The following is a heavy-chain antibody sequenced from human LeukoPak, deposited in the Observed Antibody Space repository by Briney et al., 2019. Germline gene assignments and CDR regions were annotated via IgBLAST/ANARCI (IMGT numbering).Heavy chain of an antibody. CDR3: AIWYCSGGRCYSNARTFDY. CDR1: GYSFNSQG. V-gene: IGHV7-4-1*02. D-gene: IGHD2-15*01. J-gene: IGHJ4*02. Sequence: ASVKVSCKASGYSFNSQGMNWVRQAPGQGLEWMGWINTDSGNSTYAQGFTGRFVFSLDSSVSTAYLQISSLKAEDTAVYYCAIWYCSGGRCYSNARTFDYWGQGTRVSVSS. CDR2: INTDSGNS.